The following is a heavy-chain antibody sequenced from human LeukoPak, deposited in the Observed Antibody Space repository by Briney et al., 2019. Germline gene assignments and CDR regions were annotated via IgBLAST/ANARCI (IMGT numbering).Heavy chain of an antibody. J-gene: IGHJ6*03. CDR2: IIPIFGTA. CDR3: ARNVAGSYYNYYYYMDV. CDR1: GYTFTSYG. V-gene: IGHV1-69*13. Sequence: SVKVSCKASGYTFTSYGISWVRQAPGQGLEWMGGIIPIFGTANYAQKFQGRVTITADESTSTAYMELSSLRSEDTAVYYCARNVAGSYYNYYYYMDVWGKGTTVTISS. D-gene: IGHD6-19*01.